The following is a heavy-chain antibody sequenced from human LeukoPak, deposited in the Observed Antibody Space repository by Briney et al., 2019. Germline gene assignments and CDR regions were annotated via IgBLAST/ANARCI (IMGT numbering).Heavy chain of an antibody. CDR3: ARAAIVVVTAPTDY. J-gene: IGHJ4*02. V-gene: IGHV1-18*01. D-gene: IGHD2-21*02. Sequence: ASVKVSCKASGYTFTTYGISWVRQTPSQRLRWMGWISAYNGNTNYAQKLQGRVTMTTDTSTSTAYMELRSLRSDDTAVYYCARAAIVVVTAPTDYWGQGTLVTVSS. CDR2: ISAYNGNT. CDR1: GYTFTTYG.